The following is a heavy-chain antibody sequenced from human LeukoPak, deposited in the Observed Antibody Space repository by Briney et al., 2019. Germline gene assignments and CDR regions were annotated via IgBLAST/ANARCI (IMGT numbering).Heavy chain of an antibody. CDR2: ISSSSSYI. Sequence: GGSLRLSCAASGFTFSSYSMNWVRQAPGKGLEWVSSISSSSSYIYYADSVKGRFTISRDNAKNSLYLQMNSLRAEDTAVYYCARDPWLWFGELDWFDPWGQGTLVTVSS. D-gene: IGHD3-10*01. J-gene: IGHJ5*02. V-gene: IGHV3-21*01. CDR1: GFTFSSYS. CDR3: ARDPWLWFGELDWFDP.